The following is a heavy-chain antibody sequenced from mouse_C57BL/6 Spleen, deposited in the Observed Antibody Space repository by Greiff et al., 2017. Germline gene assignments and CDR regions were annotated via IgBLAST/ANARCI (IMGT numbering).Heavy chain of an antibody. J-gene: IGHJ3*01. CDR3: TTCGNYFWFAY. CDR1: GFNINDYY. Sequence: EVQLQQSGAELVRPGASVKLSCTASGFNINDYYMHWVKQRPEQGLEWIGRIDPEDGDTEYAPKFQGKATMTADTSSNTAYLQLSSLTSEDTAVYYCTTCGNYFWFAYWGQGTLVTVSA. CDR2: IDPEDGDT. D-gene: IGHD2-1*01. V-gene: IGHV14-1*01.